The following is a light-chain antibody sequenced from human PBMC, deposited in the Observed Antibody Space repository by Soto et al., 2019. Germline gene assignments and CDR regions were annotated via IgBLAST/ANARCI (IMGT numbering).Light chain of an antibody. V-gene: IGKV1-39*01. Sequence: DIQMTQSPSSLCASVGDRVTMTCRASQIISSYLNWYQQKPGKAPKLLIHAASSLQSGVPSRFSGSGSGTDFTLTISSLQPEDFATYYCQQSYSTPVTFGQGTKVDIK. CDR2: AAS. CDR1: QIISSY. J-gene: IGKJ1*01. CDR3: QQSYSTPVT.